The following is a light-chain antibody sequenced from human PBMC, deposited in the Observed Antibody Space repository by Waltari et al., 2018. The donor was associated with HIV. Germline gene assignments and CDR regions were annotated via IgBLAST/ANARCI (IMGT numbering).Light chain of an antibody. J-gene: IGLJ3*02. V-gene: IGLV1-51*01. CDR2: DNN. Sequence: QSVLTQPPSVSAAPGQKVTISCSGRNSNNENNYVSWYQQIPGTAPKLLIYDNNKRPSGIPDRFSGSKSDTSATLGITGLQTGDEADYRCGTWDSSLSAVVFGGGTKLTVL. CDR1: NSNNENNY. CDR3: GTWDSSLSAVV.